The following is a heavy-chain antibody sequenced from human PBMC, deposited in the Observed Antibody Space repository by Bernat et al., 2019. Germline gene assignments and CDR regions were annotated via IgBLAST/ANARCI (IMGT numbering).Heavy chain of an antibody. D-gene: IGHD3-22*01. CDR3: ATPWRATYYYGSSGYYGWDAFDT. V-gene: IGHV4-39*01. CDR2: VYSSGST. J-gene: IGHJ3*02. CDR1: AGSISSNNYF. Sequence: QLQLQESGPGLVKPSETLSLTCTVSAGSISSNNYFWGWIREPPGKGLEWIGSVYSSGSTYYNPSLKGRVTISVDTSKNQFSLKLTSVTAADTAVYYGATPWRATYYYGSSGYYGWDAFDTWGQGTMVTVSS.